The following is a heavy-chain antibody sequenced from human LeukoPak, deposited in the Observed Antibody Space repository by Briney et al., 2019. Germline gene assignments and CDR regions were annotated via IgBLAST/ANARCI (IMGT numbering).Heavy chain of an antibody. D-gene: IGHD6-19*01. CDR1: GYTFTSYA. Sequence: ASVKVSCKASGYTFTSYAMHWVRQAPGQRLEWMGWINAGNGNTKYSQKFQGRVTITRDTSASTAYMELSSLRSEDTAVYYCARAIAVAGTNRNYFDYWGQGTLVTVS. CDR2: INAGNGNT. CDR3: ARAIAVAGTNRNYFDY. V-gene: IGHV1-3*01. J-gene: IGHJ4*02.